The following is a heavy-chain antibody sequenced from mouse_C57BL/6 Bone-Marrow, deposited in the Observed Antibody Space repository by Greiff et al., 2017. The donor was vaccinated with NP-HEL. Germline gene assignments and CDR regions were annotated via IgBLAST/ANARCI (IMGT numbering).Heavy chain of an antibody. D-gene: IGHD2-5*01. V-gene: IGHV1-50*01. CDR1: GYTFTSYW. CDR2: IDPSDSYT. Sequence: QVQLQQPGAELVKPGASVKLSCKASGYTFTSYWMQWVKQRPGQGLEWIGEIDPSDSYTNYNQKFKGKATLTVDTSSSTAYMQLSSLTSEDSAVYYCASPAYYSNLYAMDYWGQGTSVTVSS. J-gene: IGHJ4*01. CDR3: ASPAYYSNLYAMDY.